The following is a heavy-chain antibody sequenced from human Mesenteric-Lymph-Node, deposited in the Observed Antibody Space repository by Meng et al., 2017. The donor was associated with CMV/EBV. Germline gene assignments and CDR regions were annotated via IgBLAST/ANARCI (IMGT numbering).Heavy chain of an antibody. J-gene: IGHJ4*02. CDR3: AKSRGVTTGGSDY. CDR1: GFTFSNYW. D-gene: IGHD4-17*01. V-gene: IGHV3-74*01. CDR2: INSDGSGT. Sequence: GESLKISCAASGFTFSNYWMHWVRQVPGKGLEWVSRINSDGSGTIYADFVKGRFTMSRDNAKNTLYLQMNSLRAEDTAVYYCAKSRGVTTGGSDYWGQGTLVTVSS.